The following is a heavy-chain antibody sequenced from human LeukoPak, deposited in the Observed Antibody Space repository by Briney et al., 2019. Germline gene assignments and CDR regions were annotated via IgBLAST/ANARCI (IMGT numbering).Heavy chain of an antibody. Sequence: GGSLRLSCAASGFTFSSYGMHWVRQAPGKGLEWVAFIRYDGSNKYYADSVKGRFTISRDNSKNTLYLQMNSLRAEDTAVYYCAKDPHVGVVIHYFDYWGQGTLVTVSS. CDR3: AKDPHVGVVIHYFDY. V-gene: IGHV3-30*02. D-gene: IGHD3-3*01. CDR2: IRYDGSNK. CDR1: GFTFSSYG. J-gene: IGHJ4*02.